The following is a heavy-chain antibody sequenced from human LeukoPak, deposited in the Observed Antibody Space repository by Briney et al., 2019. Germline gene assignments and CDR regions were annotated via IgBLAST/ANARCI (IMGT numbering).Heavy chain of an antibody. CDR2: IYTSGST. J-gene: IGHJ6*03. V-gene: IGHV4-4*07. CDR1: GGSISSYY. Sequence: SQTLSLTSTVSGGSISSYYWSWIRQPAGKGLEWIGRIYTSGSTNYNPSLKSRVTMSVDMSKNQFSLKLSSVTAADTAVYCCAREDTAMDNYYYYMDVWGKGSTVTVSS. CDR3: AREDTAMDNYYYYMDV. D-gene: IGHD5-18*01.